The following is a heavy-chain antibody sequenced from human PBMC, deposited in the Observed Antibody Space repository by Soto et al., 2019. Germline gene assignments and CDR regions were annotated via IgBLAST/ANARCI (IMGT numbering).Heavy chain of an antibody. D-gene: IGHD1-26*01. J-gene: IGHJ4*02. CDR3: ARDGGRHSGGIDY. Sequence: QVQLVQSGAEVKKPGSSVQVSCQASGGTFSSYSITWVRQAPGQGLEWMGAIIPIFGTANYAQKFQGRVTITADESTSTAYMELSSLRSEDTAVYYCARDGGRHSGGIDYWGQGTLVTVSS. V-gene: IGHV1-69*01. CDR2: IIPIFGTA. CDR1: GGTFSSYS.